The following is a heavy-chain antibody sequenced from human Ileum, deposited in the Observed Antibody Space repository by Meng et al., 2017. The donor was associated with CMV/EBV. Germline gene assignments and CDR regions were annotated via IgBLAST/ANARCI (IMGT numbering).Heavy chain of an antibody. J-gene: IGHJ4*02. D-gene: IGHD4-17*01. CDR3: AKLARSTVTTYSDY. CDR1: GVTFSGSD. CDR2: IETKPNNYAT. V-gene: IGHV3-73*01. Sequence: GESLKISCAVSGVTFSGSDIHWVRQASGKGLEWVGRIETKPNNYATSYGESLRGRFTISRDDSKNMAYLQMNSLRAEDTALYYCAKLARSTVTTYSDYWGQGTLVTVSS.